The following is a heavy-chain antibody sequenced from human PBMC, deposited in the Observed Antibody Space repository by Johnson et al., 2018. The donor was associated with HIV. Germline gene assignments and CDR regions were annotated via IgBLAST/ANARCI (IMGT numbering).Heavy chain of an antibody. V-gene: IGHV3-66*01. CDR2: ISSGGDT. Sequence: MQLVESGGGLVQPGGYLRLSCVVSGFTVSSNYITWVRQAPGKGRAWVSVISSGGDTYYADSLKDRFTISRDNSKNTLYLQMNRLRAEDTAVYYCARAPGYSRAFDIWGQGTMVTVST. D-gene: IGHD3-9*01. J-gene: IGHJ3*02. CDR3: ARAPGYSRAFDI. CDR1: GFTVSSNY.